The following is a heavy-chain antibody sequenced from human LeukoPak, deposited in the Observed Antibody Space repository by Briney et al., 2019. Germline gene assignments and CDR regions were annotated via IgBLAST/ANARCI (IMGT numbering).Heavy chain of an antibody. CDR1: GYSISSGYY. D-gene: IGHD3-16*01. CDR2: IYHSGYT. CDR3: ARDMNPTHYFDY. J-gene: IGHJ4*02. V-gene: IGHV4-38-2*02. Sequence: PSETLSLTCNVSGYSISSGYYWAWIRPAPGKGLEWIGSIYHSGYTHYNPSLKGRVTISVDTSKNDFSPKLSSVAAADTAIYYCARDMNPTHYFDYWGQGTLVTVSS.